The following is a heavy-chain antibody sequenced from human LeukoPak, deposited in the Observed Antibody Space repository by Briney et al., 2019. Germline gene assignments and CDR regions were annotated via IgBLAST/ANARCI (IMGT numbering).Heavy chain of an antibody. CDR2: FDPEDGET. Sequence: RASVKVSCKVSGYTLTELSMHWVRQAPGKGLEWMGGFDPEDGETIYAQKFQGRVTMTEDTSTDTAYMELSSLRSEDTAVYYCASARVGTSQWAFDIWGQGTMVTVSS. J-gene: IGHJ3*02. V-gene: IGHV1-24*01. CDR1: GYTLTELS. CDR3: ASARVGTSQWAFDI. D-gene: IGHD2-2*01.